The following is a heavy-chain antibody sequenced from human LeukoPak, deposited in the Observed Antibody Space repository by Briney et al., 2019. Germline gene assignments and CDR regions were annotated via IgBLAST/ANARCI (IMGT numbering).Heavy chain of an antibody. J-gene: IGHJ5*02. Sequence: RASVKVSCKASGYTFTSYDINWVRQATGQGLEWMGWMNPNSGNTVYAQKFQGRVTMTRNTSISTAYMELSSLRSEDTAVYYCARERQNQLLGNWFDPWGQGTLVTVS. CDR1: GYTFTSYD. CDR2: MNPNSGNT. D-gene: IGHD2-2*01. V-gene: IGHV1-8*01. CDR3: ARERQNQLLGNWFDP.